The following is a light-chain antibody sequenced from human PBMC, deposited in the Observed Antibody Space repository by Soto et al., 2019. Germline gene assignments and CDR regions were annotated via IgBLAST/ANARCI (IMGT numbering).Light chain of an antibody. J-gene: IGKJ4*01. CDR3: QQADSFPLS. Sequence: DVQMTQSPSTLSASAGDRVTITCRASQSISDWLAWYQQKPGKAPKLLIYAASSLQSGVPSRFSGSGYGTDFTLTISSLQPEDFATYYCQQADSFPLSFGGGTKVEI. CDR1: QSISDW. CDR2: AAS. V-gene: IGKV1-12*01.